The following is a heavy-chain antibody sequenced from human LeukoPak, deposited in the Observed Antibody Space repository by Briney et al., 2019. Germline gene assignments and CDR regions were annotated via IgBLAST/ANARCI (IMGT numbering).Heavy chain of an antibody. Sequence: GGSLRLSCAASGFTFSGYSMNWVRQAPGKGLEWVSYISSRGTTIYYADSVKGRFTISRDNAKNSLYLQMNSLRAEDTAVYYCARSLWFGESFFDYWGQGTLVTVSS. CDR3: ARSLWFGESFFDY. J-gene: IGHJ4*02. D-gene: IGHD3-10*01. V-gene: IGHV3-48*04. CDR1: GFTFSGYS. CDR2: ISSRGTTI.